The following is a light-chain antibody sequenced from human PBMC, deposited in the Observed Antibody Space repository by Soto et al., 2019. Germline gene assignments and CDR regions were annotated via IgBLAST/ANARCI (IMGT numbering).Light chain of an antibody. CDR3: QQYGSSPIT. CDR2: GAS. CDR1: QSVSGS. Sequence: EVVMTQSPAILSLSPGEKATLSCRASQSVSGSLGWYQQKPGQAPRLLIYGASSRATGIPDRFSGSGSGTDFTLTISRLEPEDFAVYYCQQYGSSPITFGQGTRLEIK. J-gene: IGKJ5*01. V-gene: IGKV3-20*01.